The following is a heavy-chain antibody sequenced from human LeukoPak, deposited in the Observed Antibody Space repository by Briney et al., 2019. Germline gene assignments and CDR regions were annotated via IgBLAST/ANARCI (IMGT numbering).Heavy chain of an antibody. CDR1: GFTFNDYY. CDR3: ATDGAGFDT. CDR2: INIGGTNT. Sequence: GGSLRLSCAASGFTFNDYYMSWIRQAPGKGLEWLSYINIGGTNTHYADSVKGRFTISRGNAKKSLYLEMYNLRAEDTAVYYCATDGAGFDTWGQGVLVTVSS. V-gene: IGHV3-11*01. J-gene: IGHJ5*02.